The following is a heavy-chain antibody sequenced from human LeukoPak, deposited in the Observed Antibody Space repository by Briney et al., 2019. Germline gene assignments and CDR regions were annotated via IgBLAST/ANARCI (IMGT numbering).Heavy chain of an antibody. V-gene: IGHV1-2*02. CDR2: INPNSGGT. CDR1: GYTFTGFY. Sequence: EASVTVSCKASGYTFTGFYMNWVRQAPGQGLEWMGSINPNSGGTNYAQKFQGRVTMTRDTSISTAYMELSRLRSDDSAVYYCARIVDFWSGVDAFDIWGQGTMVTVSS. CDR3: ARIVDFWSGVDAFDI. J-gene: IGHJ3*02. D-gene: IGHD3-3*01.